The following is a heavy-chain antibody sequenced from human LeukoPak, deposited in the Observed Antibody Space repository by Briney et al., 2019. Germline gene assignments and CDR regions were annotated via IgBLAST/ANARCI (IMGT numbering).Heavy chain of an antibody. V-gene: IGHV3-13*05. CDR3: AREGGGDRRGAFDI. CDR1: GFTFSSYD. Sequence: GGSLRLSCAASGFTFSSYDMHWVRQPTGKGLEWVSAIGSAGDPYYPGSVKGRFTISRENAENSLYLQMNSLRVGDTAVYYCAREGGGDRRGAFDIWGQGTLVTVSS. CDR2: IGSAGDP. D-gene: IGHD2-21*02. J-gene: IGHJ4*02.